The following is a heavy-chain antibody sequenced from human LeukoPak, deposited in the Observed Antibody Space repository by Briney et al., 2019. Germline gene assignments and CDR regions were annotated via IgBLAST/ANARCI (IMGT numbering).Heavy chain of an antibody. J-gene: IGHJ6*04. CDR1: GFTFSSYS. CDR3: ARDSSSLPPPDV. D-gene: IGHD6-6*01. CDR2: ISSSSSYI. Sequence: PGGSLRLSCAASGFTFSSYSMNWVRQAPGKGLEWVSSISSSSSYIYYADSVKGRFTISRDNAKNSLYLQMNSLRAEDTAVYYCARDSSSLPPPDVWGKGTTVTVSS. V-gene: IGHV3-21*01.